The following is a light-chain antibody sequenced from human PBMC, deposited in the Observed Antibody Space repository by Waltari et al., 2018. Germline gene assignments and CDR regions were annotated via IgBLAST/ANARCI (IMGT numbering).Light chain of an antibody. Sequence: QPALTQPASVSGSPGQSITISCTGSSNDIGNSNHVCWYQQHPGKAPRFIIAGVPDRPSGVSDRFSGSKSGHTASLTISGLQAEDEADYYCLSYTTRISFVFGGGTKLSVL. CDR3: LSYTTRISFV. J-gene: IGLJ2*01. CDR2: GVP. CDR1: SNDIGNSNH. V-gene: IGLV2-23*02.